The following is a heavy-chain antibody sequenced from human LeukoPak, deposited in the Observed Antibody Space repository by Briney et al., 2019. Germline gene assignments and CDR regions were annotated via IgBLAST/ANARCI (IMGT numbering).Heavy chain of an antibody. D-gene: IGHD6-13*01. V-gene: IGHV1-24*01. CDR3: ARVLVGSSWPDY. J-gene: IGHJ4*02. Sequence: GASVKVSCKASGYTFTGYYMHWVRQAPGKGLEWMGGFDPEDGETIYAQKFQGRVTMTEDTSTDTAYMELSSLRSDDTAVYYCARVLVGSSWPDYWGQGTLVTVSS. CDR1: GYTFTGYY. CDR2: FDPEDGET.